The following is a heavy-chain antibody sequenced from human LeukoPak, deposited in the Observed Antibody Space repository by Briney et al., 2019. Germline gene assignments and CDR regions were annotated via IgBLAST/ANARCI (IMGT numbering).Heavy chain of an antibody. Sequence: GRSLRLSCAASGFTFDDYGMSWVRQAPGKGLEWVSGINWNGGSTGYADSVKGRFTISRDNAKNSLYLQMNSLRAEDTALYYCARGKRGSSWPNFDYWGQGTLVTVSS. CDR2: INWNGGST. J-gene: IGHJ4*02. V-gene: IGHV3-20*04. CDR3: ARGKRGSSWPNFDY. CDR1: GFTFDDYG. D-gene: IGHD6-13*01.